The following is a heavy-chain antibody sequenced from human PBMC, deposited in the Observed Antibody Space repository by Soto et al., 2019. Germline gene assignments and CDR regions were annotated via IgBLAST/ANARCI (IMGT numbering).Heavy chain of an antibody. CDR2: INHSGST. V-gene: IGHV4-34*01. J-gene: IGHJ4*02. D-gene: IGHD5-12*01. Sequence: SETLSLTCAVYGGSFSGYYWSWIRQPPGKGLEWIGEINHSGSTNYNPSLKSRVTISVDTSKNQFSLKLSSVTAADTAVYYCARAGRGYSGYDYDYWGQGTLVTVSS. CDR3: ARAGRGYSGYDYDY. CDR1: GGSFSGYY.